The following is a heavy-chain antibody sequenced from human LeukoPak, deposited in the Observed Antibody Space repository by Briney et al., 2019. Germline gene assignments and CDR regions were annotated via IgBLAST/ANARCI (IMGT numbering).Heavy chain of an antibody. V-gene: IGHV3-23*01. CDR2: ITHNGDDS. D-gene: IGHD1-26*01. CDR1: GFTFDNSA. CDR3: AKGSRASRPYYFDF. J-gene: IGHJ4*02. Sequence: GGSLRLSCAASGFTFDNSAMSWVRQAPGKGLEWISAITHNGDDSYHADSVKGRFTISRDNSKNTLNLQMNSLRVEDSAVYYCAKGSRASRPYYFDFWGQGTLVTVSS.